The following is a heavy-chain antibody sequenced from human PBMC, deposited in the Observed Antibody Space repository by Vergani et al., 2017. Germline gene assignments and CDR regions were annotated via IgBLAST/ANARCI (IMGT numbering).Heavy chain of an antibody. CDR2: IYYSGST. V-gene: IGHV4-30-4*08. D-gene: IGHD6-13*01. J-gene: IGHJ4*02. CDR1: GGSISRNDYY. Sequence: QVQLQESGPGLVKPSQTLSLTCSVSGGSISRNDYYWTWIRQPPGKALEWLGYIYYSGSTYYNPSLKSRLTRSVDTSKNQFSLELSSVTASDTAMYYCASKPTGTTWYSVKYYFDFWGQGTLVAVSS. CDR3: ASKPTGTTWYSVKYYFDF.